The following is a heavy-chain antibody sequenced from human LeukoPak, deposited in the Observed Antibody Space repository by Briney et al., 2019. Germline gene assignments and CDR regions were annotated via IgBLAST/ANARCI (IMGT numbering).Heavy chain of an antibody. CDR1: GLTFRSYA. CDR3: AKSSDSGWSHFDY. CDR2: TSGSGGST. J-gene: IGHJ4*02. Sequence: GGSLRLSCVASGLTFRSYAMSWVRQAPGKGLEWVSVTSGSGGSTDYADSVKGRFTISRDNSRSTLFLQMNSLRAEDTAVYYCAKSSDSGWSHFDYWGQGALVTVSS. V-gene: IGHV3-23*01. D-gene: IGHD6-19*01.